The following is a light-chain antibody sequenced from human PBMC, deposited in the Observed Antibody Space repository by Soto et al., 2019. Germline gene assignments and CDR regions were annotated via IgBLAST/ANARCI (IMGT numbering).Light chain of an antibody. Sequence: MVMTESPATRSLSPGERATLSCRASQSVNNNLAWYQHKPGQAPRLLIYGASTRATGIPDRFSGSWYGTDFNLTISRLETEDFAVYYCLRCGSSPWTFGQGTKVDIK. CDR1: QSVNNN. V-gene: IGKV3-20*01. J-gene: IGKJ1*01. CDR2: GAS. CDR3: LRCGSSPWT.